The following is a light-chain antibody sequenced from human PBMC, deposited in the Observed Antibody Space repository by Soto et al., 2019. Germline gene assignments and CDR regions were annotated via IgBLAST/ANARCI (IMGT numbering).Light chain of an antibody. CDR1: QSVSSN. V-gene: IGKV3-15*01. CDR2: GAS. CDR3: HQYNNWPRT. J-gene: IGKJ1*01. Sequence: EIVMTQSPATLSVSPGEKTTLSCRASQSVSSNLPWYQHKPGQAPRLLIYGASTRATGIPASFSGSGSGTEFTLTISSLQSEDFAVYYCHQYNNWPRTFGQGTKVDIK.